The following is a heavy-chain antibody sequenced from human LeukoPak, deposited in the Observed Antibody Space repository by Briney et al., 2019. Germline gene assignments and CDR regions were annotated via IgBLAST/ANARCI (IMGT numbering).Heavy chain of an antibody. D-gene: IGHD3-3*01. CDR3: AKATYYDFWSGYYSFDY. CDR1: GFTFISYS. V-gene: IGHV3-21*01. CDR2: ISSSNNYI. J-gene: IGHJ4*02. Sequence: PGGSLRLSCAASGFTFISYSMNWVRQAPGKGLEWVSSISSSNNYIYYADSVKGRFIISRDNAKNSLYLQMNSLRVEDTAVYYCAKATYYDFWSGYYSFDYWGQGTLVTVSS.